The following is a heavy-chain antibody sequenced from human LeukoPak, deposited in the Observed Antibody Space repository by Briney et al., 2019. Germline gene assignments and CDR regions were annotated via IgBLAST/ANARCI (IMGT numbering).Heavy chain of an antibody. CDR3: ARGVYWSLDY. J-gene: IGHJ4*02. D-gene: IGHD1-1*01. V-gene: IGHV3-23*01. CDR2: ISGGDEST. CDR1: GFIFNTNG. Sequence: GGSLRLSCAISGFIFNTNGMNWVRQSPGKGLEWLATISGGDESTYYADSVKGRFAISRDNSKNTVFLHMNSLRVEDTAVYYCARGVYWSLDYWGQGTPVTVSS.